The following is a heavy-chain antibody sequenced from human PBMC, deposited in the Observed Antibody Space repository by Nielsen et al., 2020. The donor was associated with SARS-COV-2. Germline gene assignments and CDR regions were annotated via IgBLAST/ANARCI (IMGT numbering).Heavy chain of an antibody. CDR1: GFTFSDAT. Sequence: GGSLRLSCAASGFTFSDATMHWVRQASGKGLEWVGRIRGKAKDYATGYAASVKGRFTISRDESKNTAYLQMNSLKTEDTAVYYCTRDKLWGPGLFDPWGQGTLVTVSS. D-gene: IGHD5-18*01. CDR3: TRDKLWGPGLFDP. J-gene: IGHJ5*02. V-gene: IGHV3-73*01. CDR2: IRGKAKDYAT.